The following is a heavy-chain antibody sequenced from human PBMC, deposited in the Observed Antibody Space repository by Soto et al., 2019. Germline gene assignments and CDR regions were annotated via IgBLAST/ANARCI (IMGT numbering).Heavy chain of an antibody. CDR3: ARLPLAAAYSDANS. D-gene: IGHD6-13*01. V-gene: IGHV5-10-1*01. CDR2: IDPSDSYT. J-gene: IGHJ4*02. CDR1: GYSFTSYW. Sequence: PGESLKISCKGSGYSFTSYWICWVRQMPGKGLEWMGRIDPSDSYTNYSPSFQGHVTISADKSISTAYLQWSSLKASDTAIYYWARLPLAAAYSDANSWGKGTLVTVSS.